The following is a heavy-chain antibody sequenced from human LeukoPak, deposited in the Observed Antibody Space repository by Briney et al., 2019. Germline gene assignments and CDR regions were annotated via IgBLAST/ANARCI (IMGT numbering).Heavy chain of an antibody. CDR3: ARRDYDILTGTGRHGFDY. J-gene: IGHJ4*02. Sequence: KTSQTLSLTCTVSGGSISSGGYYWSWIRQHPGKGLEWIGYIYDSGSTYYNPSLKSRVTISVDTSKNQFSLKLSSVTAADTAVYYCARRDYDILTGTGRHGFDYWGQGTLVTVSS. CDR2: IYDSGST. V-gene: IGHV4-31*03. D-gene: IGHD3-9*01. CDR1: GGSISSGGYY.